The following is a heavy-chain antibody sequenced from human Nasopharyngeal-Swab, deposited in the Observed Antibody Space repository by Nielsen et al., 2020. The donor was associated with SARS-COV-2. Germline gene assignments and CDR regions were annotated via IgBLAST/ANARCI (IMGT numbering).Heavy chain of an antibody. D-gene: IGHD2-15*01. J-gene: IGHJ5*02. V-gene: IGHV1-24*01. CDR2: FDPEDGET. Sequence: VRQMPGKGLEWMGGFDPEDGETIYAQKFQGRVTMTEDTSTDTAYMELSSLRSEDTAVYYCATGPVVAATEWFDPWGQGTLVTVSS. CDR3: ATGPVVAATEWFDP.